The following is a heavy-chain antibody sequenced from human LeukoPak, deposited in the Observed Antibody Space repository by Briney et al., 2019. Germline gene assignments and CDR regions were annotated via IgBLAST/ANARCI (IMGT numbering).Heavy chain of an antibody. V-gene: IGHV4-59*01. Sequence: PSETLSLTCTVSGGSISSYYWSWIRQPPGKGLEWIGYIYYSGSTNYNPSLKSRVTISVDTSKNQFSLKLSSVTAADTAVHYCALGGILTGYFDYWGQGTLVTVSS. CDR3: ALGGILTGYFDY. CDR1: GGSISSYY. CDR2: IYYSGST. J-gene: IGHJ4*02. D-gene: IGHD3-9*01.